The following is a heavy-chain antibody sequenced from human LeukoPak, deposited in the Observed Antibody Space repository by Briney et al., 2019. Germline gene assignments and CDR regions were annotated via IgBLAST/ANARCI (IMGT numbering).Heavy chain of an antibody. CDR1: GYTFTGYY. J-gene: IGHJ6*03. D-gene: IGHD5-18*01. V-gene: IGHV1-2*02. CDR2: INPNSGGT. CDR3: ARGGRSWIQLWLSYYYYYMDV. Sequence: ASVKASCKASGYTFTGYYMHWVRQAPGQGLEWMGWINPNSGGTNYAQKFQGRVTMTRDTSISTAYMELSRLRSDDTAVYYCARGGRSWIQLWLSYYYYYMDVWGKGTTVTVSS.